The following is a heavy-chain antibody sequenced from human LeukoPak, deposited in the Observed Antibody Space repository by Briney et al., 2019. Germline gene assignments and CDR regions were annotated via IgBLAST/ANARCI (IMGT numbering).Heavy chain of an antibody. J-gene: IGHJ6*03. D-gene: IGHD3-22*01. V-gene: IGHV1-46*03. CDR1: GYTFTSYY. Sequence: GASVKVSCKASGYTFTSYYMHWVRQAPGQGLEWMGIINPSGGSTSYAQKFQGRVTVTRDTSTSTVYMELSGLRSEDTAVYYCAAHRSGYSPFYYYMDVWGKGTTVTVSS. CDR2: INPSGGST. CDR3: AAHRSGYSPFYYYMDV.